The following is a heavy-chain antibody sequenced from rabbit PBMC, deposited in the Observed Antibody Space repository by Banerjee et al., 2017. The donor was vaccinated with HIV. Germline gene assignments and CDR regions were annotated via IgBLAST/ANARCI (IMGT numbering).Heavy chain of an antibody. CDR2: IYPNFLIR. CDR3: TRIRSMRIPSFNL. D-gene: IGHD2-1*01. CDR1: GIDFSAYG. V-gene: IGHV1S47*01. Sequence: QEQLVESGGGLVTPGGSLNLSCIASGIDFSAYGIGWVRQAPGKGPEWIAYIYPNFLIRNYANSVKGRFTISNDNAQNTVFLQMTSLTASDTATYFCTRIRSMRIPSFNLWGPGTLVTVS. J-gene: IGHJ4*01.